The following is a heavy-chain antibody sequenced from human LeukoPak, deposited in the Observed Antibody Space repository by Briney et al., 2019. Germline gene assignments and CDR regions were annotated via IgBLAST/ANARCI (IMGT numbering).Heavy chain of an antibody. V-gene: IGHV3-21*01. J-gene: IGHJ4*02. D-gene: IGHD6-19*01. CDR1: GFTFSSYS. CDR2: ISSSSSYI. Sequence: GGSLRLSCAASGFTFSSYSMNWVRQAPGKGLEWVSSISSSSSYIYYADSVKGRFTISRDNAKNSLYLQMNSLRAEDTAVYYCARGGSSSGWYFKGGTNVGTFDYWGQGTLVTVSS. CDR3: ARGGSSSGWYFKGGTNVGTFDY.